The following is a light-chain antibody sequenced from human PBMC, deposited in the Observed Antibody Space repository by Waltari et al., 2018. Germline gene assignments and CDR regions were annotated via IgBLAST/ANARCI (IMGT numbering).Light chain of an antibody. CDR1: QSVRTN. Sequence: LTQSPASLSVSPGDTVTLPCRASQSVRTNLVWYQQKAGQAPRTLIYGASTRASGVPSRFSGSGSETDFTLIISSLQSEDAAVYFCQQYYVWPPITFGGGTKLEI. J-gene: IGKJ4*01. CDR2: GAS. CDR3: QQYYVWPPIT. V-gene: IGKV3-15*01.